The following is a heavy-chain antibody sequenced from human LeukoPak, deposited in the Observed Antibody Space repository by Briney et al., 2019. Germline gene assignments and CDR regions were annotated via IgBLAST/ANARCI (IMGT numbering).Heavy chain of an antibody. J-gene: IGHJ4*02. CDR3: ARSFPTGYDLFY. Sequence: GSLRLSCAASGFTFSSYSMNWVRQAPGKGLEWIGEINHSGITNYNPSLKSRVTISVDTSKNQFSLKLSSVTAADTAVYYCARSFPTGYDLFYWGQGTLVTVSS. CDR2: INHSGIT. V-gene: IGHV4-34*01. D-gene: IGHD5-12*01. CDR1: GFTFSSYS.